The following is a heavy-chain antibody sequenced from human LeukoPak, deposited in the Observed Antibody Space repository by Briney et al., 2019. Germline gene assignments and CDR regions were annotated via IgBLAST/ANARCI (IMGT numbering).Heavy chain of an antibody. CDR2: IYYSGNSGKT. V-gene: IGHV4-39*01. CDR1: GGSIINDNYY. D-gene: IGHD3-22*01. J-gene: IGHJ4*02. Sequence: PSESLSLTCIVPGGSIINDNYYWGWIRHSPGEGLEWLGYIYYSGNSGKTSYNPSLTTPVTISVDTAKNKSTLNLSSVTAADTALYYCARLRDTGGYYFYYYFDSWGRGTLVSVSS. CDR3: ARLRDTGGYYFYYYFDS.